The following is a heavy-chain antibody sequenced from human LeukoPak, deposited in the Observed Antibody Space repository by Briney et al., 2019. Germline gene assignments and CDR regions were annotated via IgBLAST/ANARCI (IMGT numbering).Heavy chain of an antibody. V-gene: IGHV3-15*01. J-gene: IGHJ4*02. D-gene: IGHD3-10*01. CDR1: GFTFSNAW. CDR2: IKSKTDGGTT. Sequence: GGSLRLSCAASGFTFSNAWMSWVRQAPGKGLEWVGRIKSKTDGGTTDHAAPVKGRFTISRDDSKNTLYLQMNSLKTEDTAVYYCTTVFMGSRSYHTYYFDYWGQGTLVTVSS. CDR3: TTVFMGSRSYHTYYFDY.